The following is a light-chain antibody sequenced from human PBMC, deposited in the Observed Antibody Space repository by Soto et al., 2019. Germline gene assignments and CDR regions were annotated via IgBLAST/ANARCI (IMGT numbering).Light chain of an antibody. CDR1: QTISRH. J-gene: IGKJ2*01. V-gene: IGKV3-11*01. Sequence: EIVLIQSPATLSLSPGETATLSCRASQTISRHLAWYQRKPGQAPRLLIYDISYRDTGVPARFSGSGSGTDFTLTISSLEPEDSAVYYCQQRIWPRITFGQGTRLEIK. CDR2: DIS. CDR3: QQRIWPRIT.